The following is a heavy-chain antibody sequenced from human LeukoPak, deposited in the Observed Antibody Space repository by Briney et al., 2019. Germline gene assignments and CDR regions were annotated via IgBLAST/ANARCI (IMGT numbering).Heavy chain of an antibody. CDR1: GFSFSSYW. Sequence: PGGSLRLSCAASGFSFSSYWMSWVRQAAGKGLEWVATIKHDGTEKYYVDSVKGRLTVSRDNAKNSLYLQMNSLRAEDTAVYYCARDRSDIVTGYNDAFDVWGQGTMVTVSP. D-gene: IGHD3-9*01. J-gene: IGHJ3*01. CDR2: IKHDGTEK. V-gene: IGHV3-7*01. CDR3: ARDRSDIVTGYNDAFDV.